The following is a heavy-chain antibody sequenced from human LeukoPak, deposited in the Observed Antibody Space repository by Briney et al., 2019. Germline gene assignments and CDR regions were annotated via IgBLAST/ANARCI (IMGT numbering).Heavy chain of an antibody. CDR2: INPNSGGT. Sequence: ASVKVSCKASEYTFTGYYMHWVRQAPGQGLEWMGWINPNSGGTNYAQKFLGRVTMTRDTSISTAYMELSRLRSDDTAVYYCAREDIVVIPAAMGAFDIWGQGTMVAVSS. D-gene: IGHD2-2*01. V-gene: IGHV1-2*02. CDR1: EYTFTGYY. CDR3: AREDIVVIPAAMGAFDI. J-gene: IGHJ3*02.